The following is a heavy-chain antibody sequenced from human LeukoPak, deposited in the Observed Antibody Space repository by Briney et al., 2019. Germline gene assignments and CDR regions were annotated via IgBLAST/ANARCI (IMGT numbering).Heavy chain of an antibody. V-gene: IGHV3-48*04. CDR3: ARDGESGYPAPFDI. J-gene: IGHJ3*02. Sequence: GGSLRLSCAASGFTFSSYGMHWVRQAPGKGLEWVAYISRSGGNIYYADSVKGRFTISRDNAKNSLYLQMNSLRAEDTAVYYCARDGESGYPAPFDIWGQGTMVTVSS. CDR1: GFTFSSYG. D-gene: IGHD5-12*01. CDR2: ISRSGGNI.